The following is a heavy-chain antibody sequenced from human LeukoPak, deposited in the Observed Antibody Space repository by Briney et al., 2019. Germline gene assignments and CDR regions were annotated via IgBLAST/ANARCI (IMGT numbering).Heavy chain of an antibody. CDR1: GYTFTGYY. Sequence: ASVKVSCKASGYTFTGYYMHWVRQAPGQGLEWMGGIIPIFGTANYAQKFQGRVTITADESTSTAYMELSSLRSEDTAVYYCARTGIAAAGFHYYGMDVWGQGTTVTVSS. D-gene: IGHD6-13*01. V-gene: IGHV1-69*13. CDR2: IIPIFGTA. CDR3: ARTGIAAAGFHYYGMDV. J-gene: IGHJ6*02.